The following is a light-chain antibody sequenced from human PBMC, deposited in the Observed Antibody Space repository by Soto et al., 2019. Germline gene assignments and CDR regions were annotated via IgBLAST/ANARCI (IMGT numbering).Light chain of an antibody. J-gene: IGLJ1*01. CDR3: ASYTSSSTHYV. CDR2: EVS. CDR1: SSNIGSNT. Sequence: QSVLTQPPSASGTPGQRVTISCSGSSSNIGSNTVNWYQQLPGTAPKLMIFEVSYRPSGISNRFSGSKSGNTASLTISGLQSEDEADYYCASYTSSSTHYVFGTGTKLTVL. V-gene: IGLV1-44*01.